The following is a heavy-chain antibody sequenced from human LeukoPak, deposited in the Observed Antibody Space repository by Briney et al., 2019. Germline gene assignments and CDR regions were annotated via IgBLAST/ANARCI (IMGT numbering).Heavy chain of an antibody. CDR2: IYYSGST. V-gene: IGHV4-59*12. CDR1: GGPISSYY. J-gene: IGHJ4*02. D-gene: IGHD3-22*01. CDR3: ARVVGDSSGYYYYFDY. Sequence: PSETLSLTCTVSGGPISSYYWSRIRQPSGKGLEWIGYIYYSGSTNYNPSLKSRVTISVDTSKNQFSLKLSSVTAADTAVYYCARVVGDSSGYYYYFDYWGQGTLVTVSS.